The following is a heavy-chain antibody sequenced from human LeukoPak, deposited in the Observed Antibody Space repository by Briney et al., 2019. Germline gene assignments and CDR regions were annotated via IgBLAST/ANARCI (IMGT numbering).Heavy chain of an antibody. V-gene: IGHV4-61*02. CDR3: ARERRAVAGARSWFDP. CDR1: GGSISSGSYY. CDR2: IYTSGST. D-gene: IGHD6-19*01. Sequence: KPSETLSLTCTVSGGSISSGSYYWSWIRQPAGKGLEWIGRIYTSGSTNYNPSLKSRVTISVDTSKNQSSLKLSSVTAADTAVYYCARERRAVAGARSWFDPWGQGTLVTVSS. J-gene: IGHJ5*02.